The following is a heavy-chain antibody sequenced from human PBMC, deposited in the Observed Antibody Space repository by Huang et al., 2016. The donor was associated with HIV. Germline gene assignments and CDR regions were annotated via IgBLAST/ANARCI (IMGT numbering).Heavy chain of an antibody. V-gene: IGHV7-4-1*02. CDR3: ARIYCSSTKCFGFDF. CDR1: GYTFTSYV. J-gene: IGHJ4*02. Sequence: QVQLVQSGSELKKPGASVKVSCKASGYTFTSYVMSWGRQAPGQGLEWMGWINTNTGNTTYAQGFTGRFVFSLDTSVTTAYLQINSLEADDTAVYYCARIYCSSTKCFGFDFWGQGTLVTVSS. CDR2: INTNTGNT. D-gene: IGHD2-2*01.